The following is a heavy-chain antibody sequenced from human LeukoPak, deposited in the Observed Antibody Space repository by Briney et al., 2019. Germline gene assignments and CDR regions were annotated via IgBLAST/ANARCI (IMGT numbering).Heavy chain of an antibody. V-gene: IGHV4-59*01. D-gene: IGHD6-19*01. CDR2: IYYSGST. CDR1: GGSISSYY. CDR3: ARSVAGDVLDY. J-gene: IGHJ4*02. Sequence: SETLSLTCTVSGGSISSYYWSWIPQPPGKGLEWIGYIYYSGSTNYNPSLKSRVTISVDTSKNQFSLKLSPVTAADTAVYYCARSVAGDVLDYWGQGTLVTVSS.